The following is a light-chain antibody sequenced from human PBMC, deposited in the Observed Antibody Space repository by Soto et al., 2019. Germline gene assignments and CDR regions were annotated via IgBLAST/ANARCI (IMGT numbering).Light chain of an antibody. CDR2: DVS. Sequence: QSVLTQPASVSGSPGQSITISCTGTSSDVGGYNYVSWYQQHPGKAPKLMISDVSNRPSGVSNRFSGSKSGNTASLTISGLQAEDEADYYCSSYTSSSTEVVFGGGTKLTVL. CDR3: SSYTSSSTEVV. V-gene: IGLV2-14*01. CDR1: SSDVGGYNY. J-gene: IGLJ2*01.